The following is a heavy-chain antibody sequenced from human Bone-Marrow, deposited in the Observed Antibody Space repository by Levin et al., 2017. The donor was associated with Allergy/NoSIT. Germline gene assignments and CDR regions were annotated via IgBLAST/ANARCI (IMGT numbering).Heavy chain of an antibody. D-gene: IGHD5-12*01. CDR2: IYWDDDK. CDR1: NFSRSTAAIT. V-gene: IGHV2-5*02. Sequence: SGPTLVKPTQTLTLTCTFSNFSRSTAAITVAWLRQPPGKALEWLSLIYWDDDKRYSPSLKSRLTITKDTSKNQVVLTMTNMDPVDTATYYCAYTGDRGYGLGAFDIWGQGTMVTVSS. J-gene: IGHJ3*02. CDR3: AYTGDRGYGLGAFDI.